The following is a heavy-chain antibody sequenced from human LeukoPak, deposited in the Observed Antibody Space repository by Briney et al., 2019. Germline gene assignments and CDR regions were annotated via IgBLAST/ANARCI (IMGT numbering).Heavy chain of an antibody. Sequence: GESLKISCQTSGYSFTSYWIGWVRQMPGKGLEWMGIIYPGDSDTKYSPSFQGQVTISADKSISTTYLQWSSLKASDIAIYYCARSMRLQSTSHYYYYYGMDVWGQGTTVTVSS. D-gene: IGHD5-24*01. CDR2: IYPGDSDT. J-gene: IGHJ6*02. CDR1: GYSFTSYW. CDR3: ARSMRLQSTSHYYYYYGMDV. V-gene: IGHV5-51*01.